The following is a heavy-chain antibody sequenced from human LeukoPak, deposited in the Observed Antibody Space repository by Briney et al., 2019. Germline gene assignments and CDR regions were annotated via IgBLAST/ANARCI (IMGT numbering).Heavy chain of an antibody. CDR2: IYYSGNT. V-gene: IGHV4-39*01. D-gene: IGHD3/OR15-3a*01. J-gene: IGHJ4*02. Sequence: PSEALSLTCTVSGVSISSSNSYWGWIRQPPGTGLEWIGSIYYSGNTYYNASLKSQVSISIDTSKNQFSLRLTSVTAADTAVYYCARQTGSGLFILPGGQGTLVTVSS. CDR3: ARQTGSGLFILP. CDR1: GVSISSSNSY.